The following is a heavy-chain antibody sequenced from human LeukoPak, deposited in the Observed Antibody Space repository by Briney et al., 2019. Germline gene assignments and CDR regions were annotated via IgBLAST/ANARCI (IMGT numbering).Heavy chain of an antibody. CDR3: ARDRWLYSYGSSWYNWFDP. CDR1: GFTFSSYG. CDR2: IWYDGSNK. Sequence: GGSLRLSCAASGFTFSSYGMHWVRQAPGKGLEWGAVIWYDGSNKYYADSVKGRFTISRDNSKNTLYLQMNSLRAADTAVYYCARDRWLYSYGSSWYNWFDPWGQGALVTVSS. D-gene: IGHD5-18*01. V-gene: IGHV3-33*01. J-gene: IGHJ5*02.